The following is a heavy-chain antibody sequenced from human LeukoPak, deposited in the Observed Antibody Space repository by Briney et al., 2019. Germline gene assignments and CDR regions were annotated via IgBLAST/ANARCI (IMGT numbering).Heavy chain of an antibody. CDR2: IYTSGST. CDR3: ARDYGDYYYYYMDV. CDR1: GGSISSGSYY. V-gene: IGHV4-61*02. Sequence: SETLSLTCTVSGGSISSGSYYWSWIRQPAGKGLEWIGRIYTSGSTNYNPSLKSRVTISVDTSKNQFSLKLSSETAADTAVYYCARDYGDYYYYYMDVWGKGTTVTVSS. D-gene: IGHD3-10*01. J-gene: IGHJ6*03.